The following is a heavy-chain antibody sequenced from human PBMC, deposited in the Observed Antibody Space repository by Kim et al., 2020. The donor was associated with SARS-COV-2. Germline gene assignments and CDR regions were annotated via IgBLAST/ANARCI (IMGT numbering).Heavy chain of an antibody. Sequence: GGSLRLSCAASGFTFSSYSIQWVRQAPGKGLEYVSTITSEGGTAYIDSVKGRFTISRDNSKNMVYLQMGSLRPEDTAVYYCARDSIGSYDCWGQGTLVTVSS. D-gene: IGHD3-10*01. CDR2: ITSEGGT. V-gene: IGHV3-64*02. J-gene: IGHJ4*02. CDR1: GFTFSSYS. CDR3: ARDSIGSYDC.